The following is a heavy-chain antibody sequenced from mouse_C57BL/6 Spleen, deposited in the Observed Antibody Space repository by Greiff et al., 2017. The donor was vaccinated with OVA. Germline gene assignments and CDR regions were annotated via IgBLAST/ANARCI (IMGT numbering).Heavy chain of an antibody. CDR2: IYPSDSET. Sequence: QVQLQQPGAELVRPGSSVKLSCKASGYTFTSYWMDWVMQRPGHGLEWIGNIYPSDSETHYNQKFKDKATLTVDKSSSTAYMQLSSLTSEDSAVYYCARGDYYGSSPSWFAYWGQGTLVTVSA. CDR3: ARGDYYGSSPSWFAY. V-gene: IGHV1-61*01. D-gene: IGHD1-1*01. J-gene: IGHJ3*01. CDR1: GYTFTSYW.